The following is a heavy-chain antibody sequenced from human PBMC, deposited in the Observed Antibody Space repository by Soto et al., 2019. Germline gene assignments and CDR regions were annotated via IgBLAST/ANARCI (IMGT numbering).Heavy chain of an antibody. D-gene: IGHD2-8*01. Sequence: QVQLQESGPGLVKPSQTLSVTCTVSGGSVSSDDYSCSWIRQHPGKGLEWIGYIRDSGRTHYNPSLEGRVTRSVDTSKNQFSLRLRSVNAADTAVYYCARAMANYFDYWGQGTLVTASS. CDR3: ARAMANYFDY. CDR1: GGSVSSDDYS. V-gene: IGHV4-31*03. J-gene: IGHJ4*02. CDR2: IRDSGRT.